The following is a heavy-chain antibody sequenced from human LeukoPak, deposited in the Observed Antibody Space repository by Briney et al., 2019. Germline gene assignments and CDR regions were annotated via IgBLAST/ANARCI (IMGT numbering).Heavy chain of an antibody. CDR1: GFTFSSYG. V-gene: IGHV3-30*02. D-gene: IGHD6-19*01. CDR2: IRYDGSNK. CDR3: AKDPLYSVAGPPRYYGMDV. J-gene: IGHJ6*02. Sequence: GGSLRLSCAASGFTFSSYGMHWDRQAPGKGLEWVAFIRYDGSNKYYADSVKGRFTISRDNSKNTLYLQMNSLRAEDTAVYYCAKDPLYSVAGPPRYYGMDVWGQGTTVTVSS.